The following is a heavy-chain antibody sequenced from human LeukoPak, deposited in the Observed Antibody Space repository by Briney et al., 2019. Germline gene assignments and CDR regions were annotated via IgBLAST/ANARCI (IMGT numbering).Heavy chain of an antibody. V-gene: IGHV7-4-1*02. J-gene: IGHJ5*02. D-gene: IGHD3-16*02. CDR2: INTNTGNP. CDR1: GYTFTSYA. CDR3: ARDGVSSRRPMITFGGVIVPRWFDP. Sequence: GASVRVSCKASGYTFTSYAMNWVRQAPGQGLEWMGWINTNTGNPTYAQGFTGRFVFSLDTSVSTACLQISSLKAEDTAVYYCARDGVSSRRPMITFGGVIVPRWFDPWGQGTLVTVSS.